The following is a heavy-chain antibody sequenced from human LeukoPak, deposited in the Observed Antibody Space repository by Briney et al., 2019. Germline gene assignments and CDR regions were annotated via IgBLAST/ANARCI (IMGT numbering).Heavy chain of an antibody. J-gene: IGHJ4*02. D-gene: IGHD5-24*01. CDR1: GGSISSYY. CDR3: ARDGYNSY. CDR2: IYYSGST. Sequence: SETLSLTCTVSGGSISSYYWSWIRQPPGKGLEWIGSIYYSGSTYYNPSLKSRVTISVDTSKNQFSLKLSSVTAADTAVYYCARDGYNSYWGQGTLVTVSS. V-gene: IGHV4-59*12.